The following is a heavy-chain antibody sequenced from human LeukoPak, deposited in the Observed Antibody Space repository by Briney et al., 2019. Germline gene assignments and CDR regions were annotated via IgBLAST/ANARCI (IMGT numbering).Heavy chain of an antibody. Sequence: SGGSLRLSCAASGFTFSNYDIHWVRQAPGKGLEWVALISSDRSNKYYSDSVKGRFTISSDNSKNTLYLQMNSLRPEDTAVYYCAKCCPMDVWGQGTTVTVSS. CDR2: ISSDRSNK. CDR3: AKCCPMDV. J-gene: IGHJ6*02. CDR1: GFTFSNYD. D-gene: IGHD4/OR15-4a*01. V-gene: IGHV3-30*18.